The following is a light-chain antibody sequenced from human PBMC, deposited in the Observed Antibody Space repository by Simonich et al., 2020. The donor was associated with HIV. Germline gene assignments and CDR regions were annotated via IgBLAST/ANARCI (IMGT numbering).Light chain of an antibody. Sequence: QTVVTQEPSFSVSPGGTVTLTCGLSSGSVSTSYYPSWYQQTPGQAPRTLIYSTNTRSSGVPDRFSGSMLGNKAALTITGAHADDESDYYGVLYMGSGIWVFGGGTKLTVL. CDR2: STN. J-gene: IGLJ3*02. CDR1: SGSVSTSYY. V-gene: IGLV8-61*01. CDR3: VLYMGSGIWV.